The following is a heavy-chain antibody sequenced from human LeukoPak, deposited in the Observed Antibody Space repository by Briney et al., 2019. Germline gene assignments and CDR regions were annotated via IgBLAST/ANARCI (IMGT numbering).Heavy chain of an antibody. CDR2: IYSGGST. J-gene: IGHJ5*02. Sequence: PGGSLRLSCVASGFTFSTSAMHWVRQAPGKGLEWVSVIYSGGSTYYADSVKGRFTISRDNSKNTLYLQMNSLRAEDTAVYYCARAEDIVVVTWGQGTLVTVSS. CDR3: ARAEDIVVVT. D-gene: IGHD2-2*01. V-gene: IGHV3-53*01. CDR1: GFTFSTSA.